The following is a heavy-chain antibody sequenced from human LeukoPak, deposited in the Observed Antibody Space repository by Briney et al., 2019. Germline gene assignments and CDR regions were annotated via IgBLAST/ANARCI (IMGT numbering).Heavy chain of an antibody. CDR1: GGSIRNYY. D-gene: IGHD2-2*01. V-gene: IGHV4-4*07. J-gene: IGHJ3*02. CDR2: IHSSGST. Sequence: SETLSLTCSVSGGSIRNYYWTWIRQPAVKGLEWIGRIHSSGSTYYSPSLKSRVSMSVDTSTNQFSLKLSSVTAADTAVYYCARGLPVPAHDAFDIWGQGTMVTVSS. CDR3: ARGLPVPAHDAFDI.